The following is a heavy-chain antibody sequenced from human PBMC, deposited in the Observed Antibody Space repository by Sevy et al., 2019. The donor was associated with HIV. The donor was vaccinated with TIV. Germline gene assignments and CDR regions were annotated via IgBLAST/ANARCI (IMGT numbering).Heavy chain of an antibody. CDR2: INHGGST. CDR1: GGSFSGYY. CDR3: ARHCSSISCSHVFDI. Sequence: SETLSLTCAVYGGSFSGYYWSWIRQPPGKGLEGIGEINHGGSTNYNPSLKSRVTISLDTSKNQFSLKLTSMTAADTALYYCARHCSSISCSHVFDIWGQGTMVTVSS. J-gene: IGHJ3*02. V-gene: IGHV4-34*01. D-gene: IGHD2-2*01.